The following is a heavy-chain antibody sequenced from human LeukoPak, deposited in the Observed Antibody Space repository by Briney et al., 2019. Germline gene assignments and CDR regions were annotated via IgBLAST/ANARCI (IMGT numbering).Heavy chain of an antibody. CDR3: ARDEKIVGASGQDY. J-gene: IGHJ4*02. Sequence: GGSLRLSCAASGFTFGSYWMHWVRQAPGKGLVWVSCINTDGGDTIYADSVKGRFTISRDNAKNTLFLQMNSLRAEDTAVYYCARDEKIVGASGQDYWGQGTPVTVSS. D-gene: IGHD1-26*01. V-gene: IGHV3-74*01. CDR1: GFTFGSYW. CDR2: INTDGGDT.